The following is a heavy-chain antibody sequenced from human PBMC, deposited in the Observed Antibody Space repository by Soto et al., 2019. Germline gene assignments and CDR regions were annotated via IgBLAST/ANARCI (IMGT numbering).Heavy chain of an antibody. D-gene: IGHD2-21*01. CDR2: IYWDDQK. V-gene: IGHV2-5*02. CDR1: GFSLRASGFG. J-gene: IGHJ3*02. CDR3: AHTTLLQLRADGDRRDAFDI. Sequence: QITLKESGPTLVKPTQTLTLACTFSGFSLRASGFGVGWIRQPPGKAPEWVAVIYWDDQKRYSPSLESRLTVTKDTSGNQVVLTMTNLDPLDTGTYFCAHTTLLQLRADGDRRDAFDIWGQGTTVTVSS.